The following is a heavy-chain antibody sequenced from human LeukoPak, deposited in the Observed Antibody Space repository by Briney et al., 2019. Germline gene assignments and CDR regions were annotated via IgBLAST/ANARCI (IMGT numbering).Heavy chain of an antibody. CDR2: ISGSGGST. D-gene: IGHD2-2*01. CDR3: AKVPAAYNWFDP. J-gene: IGHJ5*02. V-gene: IGHV3-23*01. Sequence: PGGALRLSPAASGFTSSSDAMCWVPPALGKGLEWVSAISGSGGSTYYADSVKGRFSISRDNSKNTLYLQMNRLRAEDTDVYYCAKVPAAYNWFDPWGQGTLVTVSS. CDR1: GFTSSSDA.